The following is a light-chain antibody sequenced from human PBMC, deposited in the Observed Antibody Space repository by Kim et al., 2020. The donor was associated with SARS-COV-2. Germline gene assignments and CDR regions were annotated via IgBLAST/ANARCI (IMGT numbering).Light chain of an antibody. V-gene: IGKV3-11*01. J-gene: IGKJ4*01. CDR1: QSVSIY. Sequence: LSRGERATLSCRASQSVSIYLTWYQQKPGQAPRLLISDASNRATGIPARFSGSGSGTDFTLTINSLEPEDFAVYYCQQRYGWPLTFGGGTKVDIK. CDR2: DAS. CDR3: QQRYGWPLT.